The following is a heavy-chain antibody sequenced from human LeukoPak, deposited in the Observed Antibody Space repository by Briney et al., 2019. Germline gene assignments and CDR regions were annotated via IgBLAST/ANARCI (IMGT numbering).Heavy chain of an antibody. D-gene: IGHD3-10*01. J-gene: IGHJ5*02. CDR3: ARDGSGSYYWSNWFDP. V-gene: IGHV4-31*11. CDR2: IYYSGTT. CDR1: GGSFSGYY. Sequence: SETLSLTCAVYGGSFSGYYWSWIRQHPGKGLEWIGYIYYSGTTFYNPSLKSRATISRDTSKNQLSLRLSSVTAADTAVYYCARDGSGSYYWSNWFDPWGQGTLVTVSS.